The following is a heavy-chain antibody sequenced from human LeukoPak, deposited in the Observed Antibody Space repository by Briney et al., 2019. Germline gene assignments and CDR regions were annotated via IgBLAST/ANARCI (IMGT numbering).Heavy chain of an antibody. CDR1: GFTFSSYG. CDR3: AKYSPGPNYYGSGSHDY. Sequence: GGSLRLSCAASGFTFSSYGMHWVRQAPGKGLEWVAFIRYDGSITYYADSVKGRFTISRDNSKNTQYLQMNSLRVEDTAAYYCAKYSPGPNYYGSGSHDYWGQGTLVTVSS. D-gene: IGHD3-10*01. CDR2: IRYDGSIT. V-gene: IGHV3-30*02. J-gene: IGHJ4*02.